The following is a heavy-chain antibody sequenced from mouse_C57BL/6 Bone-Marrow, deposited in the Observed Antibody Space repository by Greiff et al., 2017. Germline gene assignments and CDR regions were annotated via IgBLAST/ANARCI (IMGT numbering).Heavy chain of an antibody. V-gene: IGHV1-52*01. J-gene: IGHJ1*03. CDR3: AKPIYGGYYWYFDV. Sequence: VQLQQPGAELVRPGSSVKLSCKASGYTFTSYWMHWVKQRPIQGLEWIGDIDPSDSETHYNQKFKDKATLTVDKSSSTAYMLLSSLTSEDSAVYYVAKPIYGGYYWYFDVWGTGTTVTVSS. CDR2: IDPSDSET. CDR1: GYTFTSYW. D-gene: IGHD2-3*01.